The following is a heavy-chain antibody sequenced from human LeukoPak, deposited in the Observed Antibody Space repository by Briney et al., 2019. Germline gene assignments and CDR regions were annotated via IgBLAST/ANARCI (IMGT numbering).Heavy chain of an antibody. CDR3: ARDRCSGGSCYSGDSYFDY. D-gene: IGHD2-15*01. Sequence: GGSLRLSCAASGFTFSDYYMSWIRQAPGKGLVWVSRINSDGGSTSYADSVKGRFTISRDNAKNTLYLQMNSLRAEDTAVYYCARDRCSGGSCYSGDSYFDYWGQGTLVTVSS. CDR2: INSDGGST. CDR1: GFTFSDYY. J-gene: IGHJ4*02. V-gene: IGHV3-74*01.